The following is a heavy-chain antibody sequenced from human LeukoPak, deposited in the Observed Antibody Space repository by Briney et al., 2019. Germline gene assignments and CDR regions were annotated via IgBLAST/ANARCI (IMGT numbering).Heavy chain of an antibody. J-gene: IGHJ4*02. Sequence: PGRSLRLSCAASGFTFSSYAMHWVRQAPGKGLEWVAVISYDGSNKYYADSVKGRFTTSRDNSKNTLYLQMNSLRAEDTAVYYCAREDSSGYYDYWGQGTLVTVSS. D-gene: IGHD3-22*01. CDR2: ISYDGSNK. V-gene: IGHV3-30*01. CDR3: AREDSSGYYDY. CDR1: GFTFSSYA.